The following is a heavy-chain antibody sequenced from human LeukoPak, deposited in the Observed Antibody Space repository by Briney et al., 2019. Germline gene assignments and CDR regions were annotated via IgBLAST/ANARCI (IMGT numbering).Heavy chain of an antibody. D-gene: IGHD3-3*01. V-gene: IGHV4-39*01. J-gene: IGHJ6*03. Sequence: SETLSLTCTVSGGSISSSSYSWGWIRQPPGKGLEWIGSIYYSGTTYYNPSLKSRVTISVDTSKIQFSLKLSSVAAADTAVYYCASRRGEYYYYYYMDVWGKGTTVTVSS. CDR3: ASRRGEYYYYYYMDV. CDR2: IYYSGTT. CDR1: GGSISSSSYS.